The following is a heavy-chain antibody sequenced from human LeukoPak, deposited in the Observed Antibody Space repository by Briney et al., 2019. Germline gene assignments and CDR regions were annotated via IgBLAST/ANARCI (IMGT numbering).Heavy chain of an antibody. D-gene: IGHD1-26*01. J-gene: IGHJ4*02. Sequence: GGSLRLSCGASGFTFSSYEMNWVRQAPGKGREWFSYISSSGSTIYYADSVKGRFTISRDNAKNSLYLPMNSLRAEDTAVYYCARDLRGSYYNWGQGTLVTVSS. CDR3: ARDLRGSYYN. CDR2: ISSSGSTI. V-gene: IGHV3-48*03. CDR1: GFTFSSYE.